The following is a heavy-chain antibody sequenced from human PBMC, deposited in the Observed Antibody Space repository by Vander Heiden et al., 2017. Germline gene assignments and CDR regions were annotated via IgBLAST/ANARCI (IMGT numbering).Heavy chain of an antibody. J-gene: IGHJ2*01. D-gene: IGHD2-2*02. CDR1: GFTFSSYA. CDR3: ARDSCSSTSCYTLYAWYFDL. Sequence: QVQLVESGGGVVQPGRSLRLSCAASGFTFSSYAMHWVRQAPGKGLEWVAVISYDGSNKYYADSVKGRFTISRDNSKNTLYLQMNSRRAEDTAVYYCARDSCSSTSCYTLYAWYFDLWGRGTLVTVSS. V-gene: IGHV3-30*04. CDR2: ISYDGSNK.